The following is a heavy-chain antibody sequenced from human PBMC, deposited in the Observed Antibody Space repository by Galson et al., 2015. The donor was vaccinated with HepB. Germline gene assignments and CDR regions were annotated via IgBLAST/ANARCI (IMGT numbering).Heavy chain of an antibody. Sequence: SVKVSCKASGYTFTSYGISWVRQAPGQGLEWMGCISANNGNTNYAQKLQGRVTMTTDTSTSTAYMELRSLRSDDTAVCYCARIYDSSGSVSYYGMDVWGQGTTVTVSS. CDR2: ISANNGNT. CDR3: ARIYDSSGSVSYYGMDV. J-gene: IGHJ6*02. CDR1: GYTFTSYG. D-gene: IGHD3-22*01. V-gene: IGHV1-18*04.